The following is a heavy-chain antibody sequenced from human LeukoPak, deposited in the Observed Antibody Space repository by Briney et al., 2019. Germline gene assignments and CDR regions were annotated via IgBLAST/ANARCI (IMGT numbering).Heavy chain of an antibody. D-gene: IGHD6-19*01. CDR3: ARSEQFPYYMGV. CDR2: IYPNSGGT. Sequence: ASVKVSCTASAYTFTGYYMHWVRQAPGQGLGWMGWIYPNSGGTNYAQKFQGRVTMTRDTSNSTAYMELSRLRSDGTAVYYCARSEQFPYYMGVWGKGTTVTVSS. J-gene: IGHJ6*03. V-gene: IGHV1-2*02. CDR1: AYTFTGYY.